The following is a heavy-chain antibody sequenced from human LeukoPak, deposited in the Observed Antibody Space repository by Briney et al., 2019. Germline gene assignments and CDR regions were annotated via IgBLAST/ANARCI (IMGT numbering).Heavy chain of an antibody. CDR2: IFYTGNT. V-gene: IGHV4-59*01. J-gene: IGHJ3*02. D-gene: IGHD3-22*01. CDR3: ARHYYDSSGYDAFDI. Sequence: SETLSLICTVSGGSISPYGWSWIRQPPGKGLEWIGYIFYTGNTNYNPSLKSRVTISVDTSKNQFSLKLNSVTAADTAMFYCARHYYDSSGYDAFDIWGQGTMVTVSS. CDR1: GGSISPYG.